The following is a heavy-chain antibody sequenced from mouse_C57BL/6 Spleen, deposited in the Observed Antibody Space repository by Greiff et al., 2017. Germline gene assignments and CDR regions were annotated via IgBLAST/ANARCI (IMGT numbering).Heavy chain of an antibody. V-gene: IGHV1-39*01. D-gene: IGHD1-1*01. CDR3: AREDGSSYYFDY. J-gene: IGHJ2*01. Sequence: VPLKESGPELVQPGASVNISCNSSGYSFTDYNMNWVKQSNGKSLEWIGVINPNYGTTSYTQKFKGKATLTVDQSSSTAYMQLNSLTSKDSAVYYCAREDGSSYYFDYWGQGTTRTVCS. CDR1: GYSFTDYN. CDR2: INPNYGTT.